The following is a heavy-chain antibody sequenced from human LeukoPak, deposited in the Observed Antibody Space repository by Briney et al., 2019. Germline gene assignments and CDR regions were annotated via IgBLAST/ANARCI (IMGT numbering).Heavy chain of an antibody. CDR1: GGSFSGYY. CDR2: INRSGST. V-gene: IGHV4-34*01. Sequence: PSETLSLTCAVYGGSFSGYYWSWIRQPPGKGLEWIGEINRSGSTNYNPSLKSRVTISVDTSKNQFSLKLSSVTAADTAVYYCARDFAAVVAERGLDYWGKETRVTVS. D-gene: IGHD3-16*01. CDR3: ARDFAAVVAERGLDY. J-gene: IGHJ4*02.